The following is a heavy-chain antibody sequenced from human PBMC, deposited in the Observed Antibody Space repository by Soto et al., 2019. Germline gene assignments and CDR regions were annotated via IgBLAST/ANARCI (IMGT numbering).Heavy chain of an antibody. CDR3: ARVIAAVGRFGWFDP. CDR2: ISAYNGNT. J-gene: IGHJ5*02. CDR1: GYTFTSYG. Sequence: QVQLVQSGAEVKKPGASVKVSCKASGYTFTSYGISWVRQAPGQGLEWMGWISAYNGNTNYAQKLQGRVTMTTDTSTSTAYMELRSLRSDVTAVYYCARVIAAVGRFGWFDPWGQGTLVTVSS. V-gene: IGHV1-18*01. D-gene: IGHD6-13*01.